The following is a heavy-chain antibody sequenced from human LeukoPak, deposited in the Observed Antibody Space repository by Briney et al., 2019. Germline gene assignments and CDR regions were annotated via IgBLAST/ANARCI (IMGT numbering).Heavy chain of an antibody. J-gene: IGHJ5*02. V-gene: IGHV4-59*01. CDR2: IYYSGST. D-gene: IGHD6-13*01. Sequence: SETLSLACTVSGGSISSYYWSWIRQPPGKGLEWIGYIYYSGSTNYNPSLKSRVTISVDTSKNQFSLKLSSVTAADTAVYYCATDIAAADWFDPWGQGTLVTVSS. CDR1: GGSISSYY. CDR3: ATDIAAADWFDP.